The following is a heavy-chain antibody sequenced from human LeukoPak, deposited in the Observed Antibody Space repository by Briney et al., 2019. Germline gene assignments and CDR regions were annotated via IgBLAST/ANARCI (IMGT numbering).Heavy chain of an antibody. CDR3: AKDFSSSGETDY. CDR1: GFTFSSYA. CDR2: ISGNGGST. Sequence: GGSLRLSCAASGFTFSSYAMSWVRQAPGKGLEWVSAISGNGGSTYYADSVKGRFTISRDNSKNTLYLQMNSLRAEDTAVYYCAKDFSSSGETDYWGQGTLVTVSS. J-gene: IGHJ4*02. D-gene: IGHD3-22*01. V-gene: IGHV3-23*01.